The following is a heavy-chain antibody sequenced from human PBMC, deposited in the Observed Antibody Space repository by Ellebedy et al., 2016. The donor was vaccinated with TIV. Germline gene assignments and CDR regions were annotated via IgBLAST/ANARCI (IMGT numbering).Heavy chain of an antibody. J-gene: IGHJ6*02. D-gene: IGHD2-2*01. CDR2: INHSGST. Sequence: ESLKISCAASAFTFSRYAMSWVRQPPGKGLEWIGEINHSGSTNYNPSLKSRVTISVDTSKNQFSLKLSSVTAADTAVYYCARGHFYCSSTSCYYYYGMDVWGQGTTVTVSS. V-gene: IGHV4-34*01. CDR1: AFTFSRYA. CDR3: ARGHFYCSSTSCYYYYGMDV.